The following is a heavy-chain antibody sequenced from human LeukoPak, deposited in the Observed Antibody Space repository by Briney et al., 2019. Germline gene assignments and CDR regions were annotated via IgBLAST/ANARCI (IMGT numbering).Heavy chain of an antibody. CDR2: IHTSGNT. J-gene: IGHJ3*02. CDR3: ARDIADYSLGAFDI. CDR1: GGSISNYY. D-gene: IGHD6-13*01. Sequence: SETLSLTCTVSGGSISNYYWSWIRQPAGERLEWIGRIHTSGNTNFNPSLKSRVTMSVDTSRNQFSLKLSSVTAADTAVYYCARDIADYSLGAFDIWGQGKIVTVS. V-gene: IGHV4-4*07.